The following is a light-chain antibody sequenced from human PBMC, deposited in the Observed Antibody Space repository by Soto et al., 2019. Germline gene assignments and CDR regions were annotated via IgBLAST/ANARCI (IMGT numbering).Light chain of an antibody. V-gene: IGKV1-33*01. J-gene: IGKJ3*01. CDR2: DAS. Sequence: DIQMTQSPSSLSASVGDRVTITCQASHDITSYLNWYQHKPGKAPKLLIYDASIFEAGVPSRFSGSGSGTDFTFNISSLQPEDVATYYWQKCGYLPIFGPGTTVDCK. CDR1: HDITSY. CDR3: QKCGYLPI.